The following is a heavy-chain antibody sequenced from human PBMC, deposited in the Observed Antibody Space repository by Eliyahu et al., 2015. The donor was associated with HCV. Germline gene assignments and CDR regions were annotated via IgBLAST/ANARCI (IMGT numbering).Heavy chain of an antibody. J-gene: IGHJ4*02. CDR3: AAGIVVVRSLDY. CDR1: GFTFSSYA. Sequence: EVQLLESGGGLVQPGGSLRLSCAASGFTFSSYAMSWVRQAPGKGLEWVSAISGSGGSTYYADSVKGRFTISRDNSKNTLYLQMNSLRAEDTAVYYCAAGIVVVRSLDYWGQGTLVTVSS. D-gene: IGHD2-2*01. V-gene: IGHV3-23*01. CDR2: ISGSGGST.